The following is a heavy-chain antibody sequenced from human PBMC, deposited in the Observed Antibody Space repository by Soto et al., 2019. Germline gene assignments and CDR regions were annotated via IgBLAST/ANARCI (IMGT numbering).Heavy chain of an antibody. J-gene: IGHJ4*02. CDR2: ISSNGGST. V-gene: IGHV3-64*01. CDR1: GFTFCSYA. Sequence: EVQLVESGGGLVQPGGSLRLSCAASGFTFCSYAMHWVRQALGKGLEYVSDISSNGGSTYYANSVKGRFTISRDNSKNTLYLEMGSLRAEDMAVYYCARRGYSGYEIDYWGQGTLVTVSS. CDR3: ARRGYSGYEIDY. D-gene: IGHD5-12*01.